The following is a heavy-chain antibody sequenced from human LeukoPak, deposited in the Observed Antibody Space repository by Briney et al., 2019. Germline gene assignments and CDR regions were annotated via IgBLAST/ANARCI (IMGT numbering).Heavy chain of an antibody. Sequence: GGSLRLSCAASGFNFDDYAMHWVRQGPGKGLEWVSGISWNSGSIGYADSVKGRFTISRDNAKNSLYLQMNSLRADDTAFYYCAKDRNGDYRYWYFDLWGRGTLVTVSS. D-gene: IGHD4-17*01. CDR1: GFNFDDYA. CDR3: AKDRNGDYRYWYFDL. V-gene: IGHV3-9*01. J-gene: IGHJ2*01. CDR2: ISWNSGSI.